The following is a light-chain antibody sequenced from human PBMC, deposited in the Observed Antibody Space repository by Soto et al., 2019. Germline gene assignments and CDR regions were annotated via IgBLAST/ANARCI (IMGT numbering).Light chain of an antibody. Sequence: DIQMTQYPSSLSASIGDRVTITCRASQTVNTYLHWYQQKPGKAPKLLIYAASNLQSGVPSRFSGSGSGTNFTLSLNSLQPEDFATYYCQQGYSNPWTFGQGTKV. CDR1: QTVNTY. J-gene: IGKJ1*01. CDR3: QQGYSNPWT. CDR2: AAS. V-gene: IGKV1-39*01.